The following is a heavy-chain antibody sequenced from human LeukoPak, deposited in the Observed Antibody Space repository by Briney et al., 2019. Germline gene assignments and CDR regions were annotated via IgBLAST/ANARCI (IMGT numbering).Heavy chain of an antibody. CDR1: GYSFTSYW. Sequence: GESLKISCKGSGYSFTSYWIGWVRQMPGKGLEWMGIIYPGDSDTRYSPSLQGQVTISADKSISTAYLQWSSLKASDTAMYYCARHPNYYDSSGYGAFDIWGQGTMVTVSS. D-gene: IGHD3-22*01. CDR2: IYPGDSDT. V-gene: IGHV5-51*01. CDR3: ARHPNYYDSSGYGAFDI. J-gene: IGHJ3*02.